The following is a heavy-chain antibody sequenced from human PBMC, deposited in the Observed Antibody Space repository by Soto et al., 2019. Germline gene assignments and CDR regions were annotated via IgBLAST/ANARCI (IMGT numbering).Heavy chain of an antibody. CDR1: GFTFSNAW. V-gene: IGHV3-15*01. CDR3: ARRRSGYFDY. J-gene: IGHJ4*01. D-gene: IGHD3-3*01. CDR2: IKNKDDGGTA. Sequence: GSLRLSCAVSGFTFSNAWMSWVRQAPGKGLEWVGLIKNKDDGGTADYAAPVKGRFTISRDDSNDTLYLQINSLKIEDTAVYYCARRRSGYFDYWGQGTLVTVSS.